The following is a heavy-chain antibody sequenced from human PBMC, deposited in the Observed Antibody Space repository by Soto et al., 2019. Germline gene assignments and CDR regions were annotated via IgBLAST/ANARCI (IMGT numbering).Heavy chain of an antibody. J-gene: IGHJ4*01. CDR1: NGSISSDNW. V-gene: IGHV4-4*02. CDR3: ARVDVMGVAGSTFDY. CDR2: IYQSGGI. D-gene: IGHD6-19*01. Sequence: ETLSLTCRVSNGSISSDNWWAWVRQSPAKGLEWIGEIYQSGGINITPSLMSRVTISIDKSNNQISLKLTSVTAADTAVYYCARVDVMGVAGSTFDYWGHGTLVTVSS.